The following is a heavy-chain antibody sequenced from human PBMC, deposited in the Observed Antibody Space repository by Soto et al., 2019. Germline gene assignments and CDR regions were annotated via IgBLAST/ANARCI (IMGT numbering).Heavy chain of an antibody. CDR1: GFTFSSYS. CDR3: ARDMAAAGTGYYYYGMDA. D-gene: IGHD6-13*01. V-gene: IGHV3-48*02. CDR2: ISSSSSTI. Sequence: GGSLRLSCAASGFTFSSYSMNWVRQAPGKGLEWVSYISSSSSTIYYADSVKGRFTISRDNAKNSLYLQMNSLRDEDTAVYYCARDMAAAGTGYYYYGMDAWGQGTTVTVSS. J-gene: IGHJ6*02.